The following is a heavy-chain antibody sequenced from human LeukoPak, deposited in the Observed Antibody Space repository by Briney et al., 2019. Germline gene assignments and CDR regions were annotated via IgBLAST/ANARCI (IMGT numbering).Heavy chain of an antibody. V-gene: IGHV1-18*01. J-gene: IGHJ5*02. D-gene: IGHD3-3*01. CDR3: ARGHWSGYNYNWFDP. Sequence: ASVKVSCKASGYTFTKYVINWVRQAPGQGLEWVGWISGYNGKTKYAQKVQGRVIMTTDTSTSTAYMKLRRLRSDDTAMYFCARGHWSGYNYNWFDPWGQGTLVTVSS. CDR2: ISGYNGKT. CDR1: GYTFTKYV.